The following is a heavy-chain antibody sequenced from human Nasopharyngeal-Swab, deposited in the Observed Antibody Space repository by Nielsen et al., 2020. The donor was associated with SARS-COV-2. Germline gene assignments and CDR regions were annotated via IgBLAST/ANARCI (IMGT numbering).Heavy chain of an antibody. V-gene: IGHV4-4*02. Sequence: SETLSLTCAVSGGSISSSNWWSWVRQPPGKGLEWIGEIYHSGSTNYNPSLKSRVTISVDKSKNQFSLKLSSVTAADTAVYYCARVGRYYYDRSGYYDYWGQGTLVTVSS. D-gene: IGHD3-22*01. CDR2: IYHSGST. CDR3: ARVGRYYYDRSGYYDY. CDR1: GGSISSSNW. J-gene: IGHJ4*02.